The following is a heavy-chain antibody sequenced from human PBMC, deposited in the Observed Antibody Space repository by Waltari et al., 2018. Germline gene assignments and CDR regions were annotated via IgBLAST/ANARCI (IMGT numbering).Heavy chain of an antibody. J-gene: IGHJ6*02. CDR3: ALDTGALWMDV. CDR1: EYTFTSSY. Sequence: QVQLVQSGAEVKKPGASVKISCKPSEYTFTSSYIHRVRQAPGQGLEWMGIINPSGGSTIYAQKFQGRVTMTRDTSTSTVYMELSSLRSEDTAVYYCALDTGALWMDVWGQGTTVTVSS. CDR2: INPSGGST. D-gene: IGHD2-21*01. V-gene: IGHV1-46*01.